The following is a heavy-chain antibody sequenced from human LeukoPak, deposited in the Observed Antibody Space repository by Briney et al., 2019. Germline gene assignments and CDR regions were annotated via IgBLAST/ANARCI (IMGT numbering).Heavy chain of an antibody. J-gene: IGHJ4*02. CDR1: RYTFTGYY. D-gene: IGHD1-26*01. CDR3: ARDGKWELQNGDY. Sequence: GASVKVSCKASRYTFTGYYMHWVRQAPGQGLEWMGWINPNSGGTNYARKFQGRVTMTRDTSISTAYMELSRLRSDDTAVYYCARDGKWELQNGDYWGQGTLVTVSS. V-gene: IGHV1-2*02. CDR2: INPNSGGT.